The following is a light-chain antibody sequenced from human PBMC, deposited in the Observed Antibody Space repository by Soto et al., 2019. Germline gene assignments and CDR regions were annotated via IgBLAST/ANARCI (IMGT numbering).Light chain of an antibody. V-gene: IGLV2-14*01. CDR1: SSDVGGYNY. J-gene: IGLJ2*01. CDR3: SSHTSSRTVV. CDR2: DVS. Sequence: QSALTQPASVSGSPGQSITISCTGTSSDVGGYNYVSWYQQHPGKPPKLMIYDVSNRPSGVSNRFSGSKSGNTASLTISGLQAEEEADYYCSSHTSSRTVVFGGGTKLTVL.